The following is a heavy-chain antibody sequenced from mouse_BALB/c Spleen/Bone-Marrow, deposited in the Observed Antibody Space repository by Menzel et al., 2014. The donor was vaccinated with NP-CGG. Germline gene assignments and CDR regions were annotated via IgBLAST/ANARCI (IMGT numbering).Heavy chain of an antibody. CDR3: ARSLYGFDWYFDV. CDR2: INPYNDGT. CDR1: GYTFTSYV. V-gene: IGHV1-14*01. D-gene: IGHD2-2*01. J-gene: IGHJ1*01. Sequence: VQLQQSGPELVKPGASVKMSCKASGYTFTSYVMHWVKQKPGQGLEWIGNINPYNDGTKYNEKFKGKATLTSDKFSSTAYMELGSLTPEDSAVYYCARSLYGFDWYFDVWGAGTTVTVSS.